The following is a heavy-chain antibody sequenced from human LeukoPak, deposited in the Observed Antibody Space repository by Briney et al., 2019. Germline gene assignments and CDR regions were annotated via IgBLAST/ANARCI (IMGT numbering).Heavy chain of an antibody. Sequence: GGSLRLSCAASGFTFSGFYMTWIRQAPGKGLEWVSYISSSGSTKYYADSVKGRFTISRDNAKNSLYPQMNSLRAEDTAVYYCASSVLRFLEWSNDAFDIWGQGTMVTVSS. CDR3: ASSVLRFLEWSNDAFDI. V-gene: IGHV3-11*04. J-gene: IGHJ3*02. CDR1: GFTFSGFY. CDR2: ISSSGSTK. D-gene: IGHD3-3*01.